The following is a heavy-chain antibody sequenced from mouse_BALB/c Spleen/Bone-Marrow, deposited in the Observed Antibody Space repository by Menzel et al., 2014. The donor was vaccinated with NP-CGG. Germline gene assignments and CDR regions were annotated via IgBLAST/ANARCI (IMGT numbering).Heavy chain of an antibody. CDR1: GFTFSNYW. V-gene: IGHV6-6*02. CDR2: IRLKSNNYAT. Sequence: EVKLVESGGGLVQPGGSMKLSCVASGFTFSNYWMNWVRQSPEKGLEWVAEIRLKSNNYATHYAESVKGRFTISRDDSKCSVYLQMNNLRAEDTGIYYCTTGFAYWGQGTLVTVSA. J-gene: IGHJ3*01. CDR3: TTGFAY.